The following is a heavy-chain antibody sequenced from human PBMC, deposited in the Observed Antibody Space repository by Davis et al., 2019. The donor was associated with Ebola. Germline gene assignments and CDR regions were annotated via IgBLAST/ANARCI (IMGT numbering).Heavy chain of an antibody. CDR2: VYYGGTT. V-gene: IGHV4-59*12. J-gene: IGHJ6*02. D-gene: IGHD3-10*01. CDR1: GGSFSTYY. CDR3: ARDATPRGLNGMDV. Sequence: GSLRLSCTVSGGSFSTYYWSWIRQPPGKGLEWIGCVYYGGTTNYNPSLKSRVTISVDTSKNQFSLKLTSVTAADTAVYYCARDATPRGLNGMDVWGQGTTVTVSS.